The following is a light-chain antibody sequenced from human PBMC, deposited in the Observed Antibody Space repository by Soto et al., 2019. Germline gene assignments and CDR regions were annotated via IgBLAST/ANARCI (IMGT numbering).Light chain of an antibody. J-gene: IGKJ1*01. V-gene: IGKV3-11*01. Sequence: EIVMTHSPATLSVSPWEIATLSCRASQSVSSNLAWYQQKPGQAPRLLIYDASNRATGVPATFSGSGSGTDFTLTISNLEPEDFAVYYCQQRSNWPPTWTFGQGTKVDI. CDR1: QSVSSN. CDR2: DAS. CDR3: QQRSNWPPTWT.